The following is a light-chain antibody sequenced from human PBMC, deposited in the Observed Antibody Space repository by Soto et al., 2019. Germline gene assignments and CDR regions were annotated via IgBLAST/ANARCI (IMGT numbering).Light chain of an antibody. V-gene: IGKV3-15*01. CDR1: QSVSSN. J-gene: IGKJ1*01. CDR2: GAS. CDR3: QQYNNWWT. Sequence: EIVMTQSPATLSVSPGERATLSCRASQSVSSNLARYQQKPGQAPRLLIYGASTRATGIPARFSGSGSGTEFTPTISSLQSEDFAVYYCQQYNNWWTFGQGTKVDIK.